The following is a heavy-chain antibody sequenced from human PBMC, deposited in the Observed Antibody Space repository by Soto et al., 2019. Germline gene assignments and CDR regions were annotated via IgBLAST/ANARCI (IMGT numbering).Heavy chain of an antibody. CDR2: IYYSGST. CDR3: ARDRYYDFWSGYPYYYYGMDV. CDR1: GGSVSSGSYY. V-gene: IGHV4-61*01. J-gene: IGHJ6*02. Sequence: SETLSLTCTVSGGSVSSGSYYWSWIRQPPGKGLEWIGYIYYSGSTNYNPSLKSRVTISVDTSKNQFSLKLSSVTAADTAVYYCARDRYYDFWSGYPYYYYGMDVWGQGTTVTSP. D-gene: IGHD3-3*01.